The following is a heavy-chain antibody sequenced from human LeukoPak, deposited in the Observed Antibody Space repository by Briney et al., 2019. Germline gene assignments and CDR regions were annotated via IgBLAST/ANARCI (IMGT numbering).Heavy chain of an antibody. Sequence: GGSLRLSCAASGFTFSNAWMNWVRQAPGKGLEWVSSISSSSSYIYYADSVKGRFTISRDNAKNSLYLQMNSLRAEDTAVYYCARRQTSGTGAFDYWGQGTLVTVSS. V-gene: IGHV3-21*01. CDR1: GFTFSNAW. J-gene: IGHJ4*02. D-gene: IGHD1-1*01. CDR2: ISSSSSYI. CDR3: ARRQTSGTGAFDY.